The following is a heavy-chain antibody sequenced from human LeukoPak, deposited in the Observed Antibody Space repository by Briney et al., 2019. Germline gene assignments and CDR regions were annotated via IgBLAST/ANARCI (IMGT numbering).Heavy chain of an antibody. Sequence: SETLSLTCTVSGGSISSYYWTWIRQSAGKGLEWIGRINTSGSTNYNPSLRSRVTMSVDTSKNQFSLKLSSVTAADTAVYYCARDGVATTVVLSHSLMDVWGQGTTVTVSS. V-gene: IGHV4-4*07. J-gene: IGHJ6*02. CDR1: GGSISSYY. D-gene: IGHD5-12*01. CDR3: ARDGVATTVVLSHSLMDV. CDR2: INTSGST.